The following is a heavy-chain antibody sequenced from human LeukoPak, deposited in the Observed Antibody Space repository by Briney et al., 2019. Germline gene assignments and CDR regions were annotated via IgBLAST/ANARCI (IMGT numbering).Heavy chain of an antibody. V-gene: IGHV3-30*01. CDR1: RFTFSRNV. D-gene: IGHD3-10*01. J-gene: IGHJ6*03. CDR3: ARGGIPTGPYYYFYYMDV. CDR2: ISYDGNNK. Sequence: GGSLRLSCAASRFTFSRNVMHWVRQAPGKGLEWVALISYDGNNKFYADSVKGRFTISRDNSRNTLYLQMNSLRGEDAAVYSCARGGIPTGPYYYFYYMDVWGKGTTVTVSS.